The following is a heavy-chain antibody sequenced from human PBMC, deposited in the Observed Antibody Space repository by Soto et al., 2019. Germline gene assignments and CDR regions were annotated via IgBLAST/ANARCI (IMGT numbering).Heavy chain of an antibody. CDR1: GYTFTSYG. D-gene: IGHD6-13*01. CDR2: ISAYNGNT. CDR3: ASRGSIAAAGTAENYYYYGMDV. J-gene: IGHJ6*02. V-gene: IGHV1-18*01. Sequence: QVQLVQSGAEVKKPGASVKVSCKASGYTFTSYGISWVRQAPGQGLEWMGWISAYNGNTNYAQKLQGRVTMTTDTSTSTADMELRSLRSDDTAVYYCASRGSIAAAGTAENYYYYGMDVWGQGTTVTVSS.